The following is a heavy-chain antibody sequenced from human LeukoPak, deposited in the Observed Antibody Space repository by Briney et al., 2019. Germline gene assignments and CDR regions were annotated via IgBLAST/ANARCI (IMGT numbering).Heavy chain of an antibody. Sequence: GGSLRLSCAASGFTFRSYAMNWVRQAPGKGLVWVSDISGDGTNTNYADSVKGRFTISRDNSKNTLYLQMNSLRAEDTAVYYCATIDYWGQGTLVTVSS. CDR1: GFTFRSYA. CDR3: ATIDY. J-gene: IGHJ4*02. V-gene: IGHV3-23*01. CDR2: ISGDGTNT.